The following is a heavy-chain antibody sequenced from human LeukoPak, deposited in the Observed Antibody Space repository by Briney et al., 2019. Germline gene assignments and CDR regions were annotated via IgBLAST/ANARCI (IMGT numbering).Heavy chain of an antibody. J-gene: IGHJ4*02. V-gene: IGHV3-30*05. CDR1: GFTFRISR. CDR2: IYYDGSNK. CDR3: ASQSPRGTGWYGMGY. Sequence: GGSLRLSCAASGFTFRISRMSWVRQSPGKGLEWVAGIYYDGSNKYSADSVKGRFTISRDNSKNTLYLQMNGLRLEASALYYCASQSPRGTGWYGMGYWGEGTLVTASA. D-gene: IGHD6-19*01.